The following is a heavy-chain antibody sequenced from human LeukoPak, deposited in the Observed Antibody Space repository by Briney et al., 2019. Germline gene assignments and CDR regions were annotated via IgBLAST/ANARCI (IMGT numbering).Heavy chain of an antibody. CDR3: ARSLYCSSTSCSPVDP. J-gene: IGHJ5*02. CDR1: GYTFTGYY. V-gene: IGHV1-2*02. Sequence: ASVKVSCKASGYTFTGYYMHWVRQAPGQGLEWMGWINPNSGGTNYAQKFQGRVTMTRDTSISTAYMELSRLRSDDTAVYYCARSLYCSSTSCSPVDPWGQGTLVTVSS. D-gene: IGHD2-2*01. CDR2: INPNSGGT.